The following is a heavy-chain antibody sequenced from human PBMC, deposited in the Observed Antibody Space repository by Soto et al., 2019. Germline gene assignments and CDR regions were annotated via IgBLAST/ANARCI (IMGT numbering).Heavy chain of an antibody. D-gene: IGHD6-6*01. CDR1: GYTLTELS. CDR2: FDPEDGET. CDR3: ATDLSSPKYSSSSLNAFDI. V-gene: IGHV1-24*01. J-gene: IGHJ3*02. Sequence: VKVSCKVSGYTLTELSMHWVRQAPGKGLEWMGGFDPEDGETIYAQKFQGRVTMTEDTSTDTAYMELSSLRSEDTAVYYCATDLSSPKYSSSSLNAFDIWGPGTMVTLSS.